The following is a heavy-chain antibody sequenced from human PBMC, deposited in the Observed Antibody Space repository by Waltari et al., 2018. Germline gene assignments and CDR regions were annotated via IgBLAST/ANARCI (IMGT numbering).Heavy chain of an antibody. Sequence: EVQLLESGGGLVQPGGSLSLYCAASGSTFGSYAMSWVRQAPGKGLEWVSAISGSGGSTYYADSVKGRFTISRDNSKNTLYLQMNSLRAEDTAVYYCAKDSYPTIWGSYRDYWGQGTLVTVSS. CDR2: ISGSGGST. D-gene: IGHD3-16*02. CDR1: GSTFGSYA. V-gene: IGHV3-23*01. CDR3: AKDSYPTIWGSYRDY. J-gene: IGHJ4*02.